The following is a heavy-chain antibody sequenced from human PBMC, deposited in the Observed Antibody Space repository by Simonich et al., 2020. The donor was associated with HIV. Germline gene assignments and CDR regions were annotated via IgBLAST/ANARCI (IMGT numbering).Heavy chain of an antibody. V-gene: IGHV4-38-2*02. CDR3: ARDRGYSGYDFDY. CDR2: IYHRGST. CDR1: GYSISSGNY. J-gene: IGHJ4*02. D-gene: IGHD5-12*01. Sequence: QVQLQESGPGLVKPSATLSLTCAVSGYSISSGNYWGWIRQPPGKGLVWIGTIYHRGSTYSNPSLKSRVTISIDTSKNQFSLKLSSVTAADTAVYYCARDRGYSGYDFDYWGQGTLVTVSS.